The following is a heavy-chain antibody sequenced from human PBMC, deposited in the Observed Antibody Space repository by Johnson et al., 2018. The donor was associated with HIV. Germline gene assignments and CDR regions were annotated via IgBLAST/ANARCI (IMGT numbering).Heavy chain of an antibody. J-gene: IGHJ3*02. CDR1: GFTVSSNE. Sequence: VQLVESRGVLVQPGGSLRLSCAASGFTVSSNEMSWVRQAPGKGLEWVGRIKSKTGGGTTDYAATVKGRFTISRDNSKNTLYLQMNSLRAEDTAVYYCATNRGGAFDIWGQGTMVTVSS. CDR3: ATNRGGAFDI. CDR2: IKSKTGGGTT. D-gene: IGHD2/OR15-2a*01. V-gene: IGHV3-15*01.